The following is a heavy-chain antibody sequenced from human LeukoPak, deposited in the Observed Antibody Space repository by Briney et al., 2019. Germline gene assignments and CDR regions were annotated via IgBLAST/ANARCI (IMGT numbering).Heavy chain of an antibody. CDR3: ARVADYSNFVDY. CDR2: IYYSGST. V-gene: IGHV4-31*03. J-gene: IGHJ4*02. CDR1: GGSISSGGYY. D-gene: IGHD4-11*01. Sequence: SETLSLTCTVSGGSISSGGYYWSWIRQHPGKGLEWIGYIYYSGSTYYNPSLKSRVTISVDTSKNQFPLKLSSVTAADTAVYYCARVADYSNFVDYWGQGTLVTVSS.